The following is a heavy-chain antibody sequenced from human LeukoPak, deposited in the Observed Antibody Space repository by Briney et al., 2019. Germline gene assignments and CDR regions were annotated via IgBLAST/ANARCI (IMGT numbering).Heavy chain of an antibody. CDR3: ARVAYNYGYYYFDS. V-gene: IGHV3-21*01. Sequence: GGSLRLSCAASGFTFSSYSMNWVRQAPGKGLEWVSSVSSGSSYIYYADSMKGRFPISRDNAKNSLYLQMDSLRAEDTAVYYCARVAYNYGYYYFDSWGQGTLVTVSS. CDR2: VSSGSSYI. D-gene: IGHD5-18*01. CDR1: GFTFSSYS. J-gene: IGHJ4*02.